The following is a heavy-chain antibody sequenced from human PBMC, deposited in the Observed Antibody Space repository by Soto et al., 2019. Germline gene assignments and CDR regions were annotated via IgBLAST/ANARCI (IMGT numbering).Heavy chain of an antibody. CDR2: ILSDGKKK. Sequence: QVQLVESGGGVVPPGRSLRLSCAASGISFKKYTMHWVRQAPGKGLEWVAGILSDGKKKYYADSVQGRFTISRDNSKNTLYVQTNSLRPDDTALYYCARDDADHIDYWGQGTLVTVSS. V-gene: IGHV3-30*04. CDR1: GISFKKYT. D-gene: IGHD2-21*01. CDR3: ARDDADHIDY. J-gene: IGHJ4*02.